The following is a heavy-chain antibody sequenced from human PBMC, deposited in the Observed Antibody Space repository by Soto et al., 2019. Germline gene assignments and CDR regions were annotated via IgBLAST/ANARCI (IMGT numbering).Heavy chain of an antibody. V-gene: IGHV4-4*02. CDR3: ARAGSAVAAETDPFDY. Sequence: SETLSLTCAVSGGSISSSNWWSWVRQPPGKGLEWIGEIYHSGSTNYNPSLKSRVTISVDKSKNQFSLKLSSVTAADTAVYYCARAGSAVAAETDPFDYWGQGTLVTVAS. CDR1: GGSISSSNW. D-gene: IGHD6-13*01. J-gene: IGHJ4*02. CDR2: IYHSGST.